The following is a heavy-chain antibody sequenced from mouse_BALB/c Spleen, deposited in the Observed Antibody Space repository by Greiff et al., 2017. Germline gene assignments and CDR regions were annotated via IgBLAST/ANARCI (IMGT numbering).Heavy chain of an antibody. CDR2: IDPENGNT. Sequence: VQLQQSGAELVRPGALVKLSCKASGFNIKDYYMHWVKPRPEQGLEWIGWIDPENGNTIYDPKFQGKASITADTSSNPAYLQLSSLTSEDTAVYYCARLGGDAMDYWGQGTSVTVSS. CDR1: GFNIKDYY. J-gene: IGHJ4*01. CDR3: ARLGGDAMDY. V-gene: IGHV14-1*02. D-gene: IGHD4-1*01.